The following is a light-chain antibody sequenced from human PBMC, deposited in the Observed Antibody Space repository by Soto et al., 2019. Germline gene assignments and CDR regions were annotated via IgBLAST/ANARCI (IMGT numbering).Light chain of an antibody. CDR3: QQRSTWPWT. Sequence: IVLTQSPATLSLSPGERATLSCRASQSVSIYLAWYQQKPGQAPRLLIYDSSNRATGIPARFSGSGSGTDLTLTISSLEPEDSAVYYCQQRSTWPWTVGQGTKVELK. CDR1: QSVSIY. J-gene: IGKJ1*01. V-gene: IGKV3-11*01. CDR2: DSS.